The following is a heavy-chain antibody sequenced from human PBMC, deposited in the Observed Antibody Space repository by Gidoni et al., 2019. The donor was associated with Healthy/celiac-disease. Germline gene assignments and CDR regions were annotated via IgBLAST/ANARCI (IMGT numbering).Heavy chain of an antibody. CDR1: GFTFSSYA. D-gene: IGHD2-15*01. Sequence: EVQLLESGGGLVQPGGSLRLSCAASGFTFSSYAMCWVRQAPGKGLGWVSAISGSGGSTYYADSVKGRFTISRDNSKNTLYLQMNSLRAEDTAVYYCAKDLIGWGHCSGGSCYFAGDYFDYWGQGTLVTVSS. CDR3: AKDLIGWGHCSGGSCYFAGDYFDY. CDR2: ISGSGGST. V-gene: IGHV3-23*01. J-gene: IGHJ4*02.